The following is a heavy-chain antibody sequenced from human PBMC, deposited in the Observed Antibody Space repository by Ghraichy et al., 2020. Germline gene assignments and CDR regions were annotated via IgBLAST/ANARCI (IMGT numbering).Heavy chain of an antibody. D-gene: IGHD1-14*01. CDR3: ERHSEHSRFDS. V-gene: IGHV4-39*01. Sequence: SETLSLTCTVSGGSISSSSYYWGWIRQPPGKGLEWIGSIYYSGDTYYNPSLRIRVTISVATYKNQLPLKLNSVTAADTAVYYCERHSEHSRFDSWGQGTLVTVSS. CDR1: GGSISSSSYY. CDR2: IYYSGDT. J-gene: IGHJ4*02.